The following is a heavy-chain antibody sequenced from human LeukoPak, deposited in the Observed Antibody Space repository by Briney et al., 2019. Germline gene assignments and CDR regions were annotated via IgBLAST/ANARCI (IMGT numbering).Heavy chain of an antibody. Sequence: SVKVSCKASGGTFSSYAISWVRQAPGQGLEWMGGMIPIFGTANYAQKFQGRVTITADESTSTAYMELSSLRSEDTAVYYCARAAALVVVAATYWFDPWGQGTLVTVSS. V-gene: IGHV1-69*13. D-gene: IGHD2-15*01. CDR3: ARAAALVVVAATYWFDP. CDR2: MIPIFGTA. CDR1: GGTFSSYA. J-gene: IGHJ5*02.